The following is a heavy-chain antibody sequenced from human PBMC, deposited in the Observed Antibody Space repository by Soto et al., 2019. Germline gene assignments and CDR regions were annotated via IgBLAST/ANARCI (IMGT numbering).Heavy chain of an antibody. J-gene: IGHJ4*02. CDR3: AVMYYDYVWGSYRPKWGLDY. V-gene: IGHV4-34*01. CDR2: INHSGST. D-gene: IGHD3-16*02. CDR1: GGSFSGYY. Sequence: QVQLQQWGAGLLKPSETLSLTCAVYGGSFSGYYWSWIRQPPGKGLEWIGEINHSGSTNYNPSLKSRVTISVDTSKNQFSLKLSSVTAADTAVYYCAVMYYDYVWGSYRPKWGLDYWGQGTLVTVSS.